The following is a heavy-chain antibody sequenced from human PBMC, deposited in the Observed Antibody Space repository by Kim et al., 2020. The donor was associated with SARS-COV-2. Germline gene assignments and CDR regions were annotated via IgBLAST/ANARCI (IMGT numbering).Heavy chain of an antibody. V-gene: IGHV3-43*01. Sequence: GGSLRLSCAASGFTFDDYTMHWVRQAPGKGLEWVSLISWDGGSTYYADSVKGRFTISRDNSKNSLYLQMNSLRTEDTALYYCAKDIGSRWYGDGMDVWGQGTTVTVSS. CDR2: ISWDGGST. J-gene: IGHJ6*02. D-gene: IGHD3-10*01. CDR3: AKDIGSRWYGDGMDV. CDR1: GFTFDDYT.